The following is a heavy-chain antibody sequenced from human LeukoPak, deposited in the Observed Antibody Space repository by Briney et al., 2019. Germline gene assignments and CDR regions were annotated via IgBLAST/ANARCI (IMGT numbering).Heavy chain of an antibody. D-gene: IGHD3-3*01. Sequence: SETLSLTGAVSGGSISSSNWWSWVRQPPGKGLEWIGEIYHSGSTNYNPSLKSRVTISVDKSKNQFSLKLSSVTAADTAVYYCARRITIFGVVIDDWFDPWGQGTLVTVSS. CDR1: GGSISSSNW. CDR2: IYHSGST. V-gene: IGHV4-4*02. J-gene: IGHJ5*02. CDR3: ARRITIFGVVIDDWFDP.